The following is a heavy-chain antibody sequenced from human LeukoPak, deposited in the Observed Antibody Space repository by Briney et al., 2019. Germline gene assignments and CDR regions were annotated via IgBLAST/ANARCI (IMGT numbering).Heavy chain of an antibody. CDR2: ISSSSSSYI. D-gene: IGHD3-22*01. J-gene: IGHJ4*02. CDR1: GFTFDDYG. CDR3: ARDHRSYDSSGYYFFFDY. Sequence: GGSLRLSCAASGFTFDDYGMSWVRQAPGKGLEWVSSISSSSSSYIYYADSVKGRFTISRDNAKNSLYLQMNSLRAEDTAVYYCARDHRSYDSSGYYFFFDYWGQGTLVTVSS. V-gene: IGHV3-21*01.